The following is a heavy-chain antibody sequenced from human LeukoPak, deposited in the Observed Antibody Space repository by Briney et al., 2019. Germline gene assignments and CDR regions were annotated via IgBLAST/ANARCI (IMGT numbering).Heavy chain of an antibody. CDR3: AGGLFLSGYLDAFDM. D-gene: IGHD3-22*01. CDR1: GFTVSNMY. V-gene: IGHV3-53*01. CDR2: IYGDGRT. Sequence: QSGGSLRLSCAASGFTVSNMYMTWVRQAPGKGLEWVSLIYGDGRTSYADSVKGRCTISRDNSKNTLDLQVNSLRVEDTAVYYCAGGLFLSGYLDAFDMWGQGTVVTVSS. J-gene: IGHJ3*02.